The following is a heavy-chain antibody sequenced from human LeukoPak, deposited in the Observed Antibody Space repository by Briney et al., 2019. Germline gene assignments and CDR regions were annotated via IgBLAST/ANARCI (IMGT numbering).Heavy chain of an antibody. Sequence: GGSLRLSCAAPGLTFSSYEMSWVRQAPGKGLEWVSYISSSGGTVKYADSVKGRFTISRDNAKNSLYLQMNSLRAEDTAVYYCAGDLPRWGQGTLVTVSS. CDR1: GLTFSSYE. CDR2: ISSSGGTV. CDR3: AGDLPR. V-gene: IGHV3-48*03. J-gene: IGHJ4*02.